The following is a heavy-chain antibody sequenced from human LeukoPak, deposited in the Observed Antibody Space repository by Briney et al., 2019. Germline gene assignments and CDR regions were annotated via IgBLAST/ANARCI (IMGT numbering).Heavy chain of an antibody. CDR2: INPNSGGT. V-gene: IGHV1-2*02. Sequence: GASVKVSCKASGYTFTGYYMHWVRQAPGQGLEWMGWINPNSGGTNYQGRVTMTRDTSISTAYMELSRLRSDDTAVYYCARTLMYSSSSVYYYYYMDVWGKGTTVTVSS. CDR3: ARTLMYSSSSVYYYYYMDV. D-gene: IGHD6-6*01. CDR1: GYTFTGYY. J-gene: IGHJ6*03.